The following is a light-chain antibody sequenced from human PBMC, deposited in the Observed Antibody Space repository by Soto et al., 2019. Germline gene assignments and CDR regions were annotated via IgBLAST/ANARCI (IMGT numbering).Light chain of an antibody. J-gene: IGKJ1*01. Sequence: EIVLTQSPGTLSLSPRERATLSCRAIQSVSSSYLAWYQQKPGQAPRLLIYGASSRATGIPDRFSGSGSGTDFTLTISRLEPEDFAVYYCQQYGSSPPWTFGQGTKVDIK. CDR2: GAS. CDR3: QQYGSSPPWT. V-gene: IGKV3-20*01. CDR1: QSVSSSY.